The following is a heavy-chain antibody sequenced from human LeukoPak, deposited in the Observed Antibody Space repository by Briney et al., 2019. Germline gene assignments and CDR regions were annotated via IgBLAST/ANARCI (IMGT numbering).Heavy chain of an antibody. CDR1: GGTFSSYA. V-gene: IGHV1-69*05. Sequence: SVKVSCKASGGTFSSYAISWVRQAPGQGLEWMGGIIPIFGTANYAQKLQGRVTMTTDTSTGTAYMELRSLRSDDTAVYYCARSGRGTYYYFDYWGQGTLVTVSS. CDR2: IIPIFGTA. D-gene: IGHD1-26*01. J-gene: IGHJ4*02. CDR3: ARSGRGTYYYFDY.